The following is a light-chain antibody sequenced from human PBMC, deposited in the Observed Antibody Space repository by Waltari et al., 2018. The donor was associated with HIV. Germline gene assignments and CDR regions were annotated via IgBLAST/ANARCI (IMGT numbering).Light chain of an antibody. J-gene: IGLJ3*02. CDR1: ALPKQY. Sequence: SYELTQPPSVSVSPGQTARITCSGDALPKQYAYWYQQKPGQAPVVVTYKDSERPSGIPERLSGSSSGTTVTLTISGVEAEDEADYYCQSADSSGTWVFGGGTKLTVL. CDR3: QSADSSGTWV. CDR2: KDS. V-gene: IGLV3-25*03.